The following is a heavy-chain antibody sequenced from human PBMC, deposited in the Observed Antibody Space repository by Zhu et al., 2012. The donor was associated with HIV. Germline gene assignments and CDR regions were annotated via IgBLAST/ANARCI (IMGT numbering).Heavy chain of an antibody. CDR3: ARTQNTAAYYYYYYMDV. Sequence: QVQLQESGPGLVKPSETLSLTCTVSGGSISSNTYYWGWIRQPPGKGLEWIGTIYYSGSTYYNPSLKSRVTMSVDTSRNQFSLKLSSVTAADTAVYYCARTQNTAAYYYYYYMDVWGKGPRSPSP. CDR2: IYYSGST. CDR1: GGSISSNTYY. D-gene: IGHD5-18*01. V-gene: IGHV4-39*01. J-gene: IGHJ6*03.